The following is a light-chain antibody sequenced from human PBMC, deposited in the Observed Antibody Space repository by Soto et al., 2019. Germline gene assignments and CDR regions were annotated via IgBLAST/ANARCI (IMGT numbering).Light chain of an antibody. J-gene: IGKJ2*01. V-gene: IGKV1-5*03. CDR3: HHYHSYGVT. CDR2: RAS. CDR1: QNINTW. Sequence: DIQMTQSPSTLSASVGDRVTITCRASQNINTWLAWYQQKPGKAPNLLIYRASSLLGGVPSRFSGSGSGTEFTLTISILQPDDFATYWCHHYHSYGVTFGQGTKLEIK.